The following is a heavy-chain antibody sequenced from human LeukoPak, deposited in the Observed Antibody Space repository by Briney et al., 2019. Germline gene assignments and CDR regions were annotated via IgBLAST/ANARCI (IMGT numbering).Heavy chain of an antibody. Sequence: GGSLRLSCAASGFTFSDYYMSWIRQAPGKGLEWVSYISSSGSTIYYADSVKGRFTISRDNAKNSLYLQMNSLRAEDTAVYYCARDRSIAAAGRSFDYWGQGTLVTVSS. CDR3: ARDRSIAAAGRSFDY. J-gene: IGHJ4*02. CDR1: GFTFSDYY. D-gene: IGHD6-13*01. V-gene: IGHV3-11*04. CDR2: ISSSGSTI.